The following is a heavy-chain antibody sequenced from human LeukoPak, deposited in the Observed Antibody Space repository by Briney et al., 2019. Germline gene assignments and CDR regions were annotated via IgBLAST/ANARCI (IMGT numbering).Heavy chain of an antibody. CDR1: GYTFTSYH. CDR2: INLSGGST. J-gene: IGHJ4*02. CDR3: ARDYVDDIPMIKDY. Sequence: ASVTVSCTASGYTFTSYHMHWVRQAPGQGLEWMGKINLSGGSTTYAQKFQGRVTMTRDTSTSTVYMELSSLRSEDTAVYYCARDYVDDIPMIKDYWGQGTLVTVSS. V-gene: IGHV1-46*01. D-gene: IGHD2-8*01.